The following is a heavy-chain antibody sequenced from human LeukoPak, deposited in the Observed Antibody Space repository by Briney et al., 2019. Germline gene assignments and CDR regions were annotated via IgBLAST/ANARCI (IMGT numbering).Heavy chain of an antibody. Sequence: SETLSLTCTVSGGSISSSSYYWGWIRQPPGKGLEWIGSIYYSGSTYYNPSLKSRVTISVDTSKNQFSLKLSSVTAADTAVYYCARRADYYGSGRFSQFYFDYWGQGTLVTVSS. CDR2: IYYSGST. CDR1: GGSISSSSYY. V-gene: IGHV4-39*01. J-gene: IGHJ4*02. CDR3: ARRADYYGSGRFSQFYFDY. D-gene: IGHD3-10*01.